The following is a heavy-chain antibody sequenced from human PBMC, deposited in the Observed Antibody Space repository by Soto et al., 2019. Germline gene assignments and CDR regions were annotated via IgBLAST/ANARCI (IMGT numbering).Heavy chain of an antibody. J-gene: IGHJ5*02. V-gene: IGHV4-30-2*01. CDR2: IYHSGST. CDR1: GGSISSGGYS. D-gene: IGHD2-21*02. CDR3: ARELRDSHIHFDH. Sequence: PSETLSLTCAVSGGSISSGGYSWSWIRQPPGKGLEWIGYIYHSGSTYYNPSLKSRFTISRDSAKKTVYLQMNSLRAEDTAVYFCARELRDSHIHFDHWGQGTRVTVSS.